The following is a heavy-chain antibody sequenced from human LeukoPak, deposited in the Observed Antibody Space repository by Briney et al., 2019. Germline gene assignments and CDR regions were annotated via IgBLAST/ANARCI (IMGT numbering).Heavy chain of an antibody. CDR1: GFTFSSYA. Sequence: GGSLRLSCAASGFTFSSYAMHWVRQAPGKGLEWVAVISYDGSNKYYADSVKGRFTISRDNSKNTLYLQMNSLRAEDTAVYYCAKPYYYDSSGYERGGSDYFDYWGQGTLVTVSS. V-gene: IGHV3-30-3*02. CDR2: ISYDGSNK. D-gene: IGHD3-22*01. CDR3: AKPYYYDSSGYERGGSDYFDY. J-gene: IGHJ4*02.